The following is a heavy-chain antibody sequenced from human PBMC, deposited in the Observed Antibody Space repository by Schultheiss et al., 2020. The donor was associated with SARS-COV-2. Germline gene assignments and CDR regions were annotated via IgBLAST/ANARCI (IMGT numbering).Heavy chain of an antibody. CDR1: GYTFTSYE. D-gene: IGHD1-26*01. J-gene: IGHJ5*02. CDR2: MNPNSGGT. Sequence: ASVKVSCKASGYTFTSYEINWVRQATGQGLEWMGWMNPNSGGTGYAQKFQGRVTMTRDTSISTAYMALNRLTSDDTAVYYCARDLQASVGYRPRDWFDPWGQGTLVTVSS. CDR3: ARDLQASVGYRPRDWFDP. V-gene: IGHV1-8*01.